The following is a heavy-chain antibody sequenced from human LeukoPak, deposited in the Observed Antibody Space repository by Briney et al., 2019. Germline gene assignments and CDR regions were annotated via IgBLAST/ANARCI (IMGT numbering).Heavy chain of an antibody. CDR3: AGEPVNYYDSSHDAFDI. CDR2: IYYSGST. D-gene: IGHD3-22*01. J-gene: IGHJ3*02. V-gene: IGHV4-39*01. Sequence: PSETLSLTCTVSGGSISSSSFYWGWIRQPPGKGLEWIGSIYYSGSTYYNPSLKSRVTISVDTSKNQFSLKLSSVTAADTAVYYCAGEPVNYYDSSHDAFDIWGQGTMVIVSS. CDR1: GGSISSSSFY.